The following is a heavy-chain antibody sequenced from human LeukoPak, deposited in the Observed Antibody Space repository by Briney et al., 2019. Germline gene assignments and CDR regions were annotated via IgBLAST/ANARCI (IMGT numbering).Heavy chain of an antibody. D-gene: IGHD6-19*01. J-gene: IGHJ6*03. CDR2: IYYSGTT. CDR3: ARRGQWLDGKTYYYCYYMDV. V-gene: IGHV4-39*01. CDR1: GGSISSSGYY. Sequence: SETLSLTCTVSGGSISSSGYYWGWIRQPPGKGLEWIGTIYYSGTTDYNPSLKSRLTISVDTSKNQFSLKLSSVTAADTAMYYCARRGQWLDGKTYYYCYYMDVWGKGTTVTVSS.